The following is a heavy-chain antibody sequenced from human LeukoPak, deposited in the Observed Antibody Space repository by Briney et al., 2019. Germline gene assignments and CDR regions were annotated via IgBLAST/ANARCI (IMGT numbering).Heavy chain of an antibody. CDR1: GFTFSSYS. CDR3: ARETAAGNGEIDY. V-gene: IGHV3-21*01. J-gene: IGHJ4*02. Sequence: PGGSLRLSCAASGFTFSSYSMNWVRQAPGKGLEWVSSISSSSSYIYYADSVKGRFTISRDNAKNSLYPQMNSLRAEDTAVYYCARETAAGNGEIDYWGQGTLVTVSS. CDR2: ISSSSSYI. D-gene: IGHD6-13*01.